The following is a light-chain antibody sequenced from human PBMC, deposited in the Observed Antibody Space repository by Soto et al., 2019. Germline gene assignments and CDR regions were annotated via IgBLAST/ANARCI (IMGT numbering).Light chain of an antibody. CDR3: SSYTSSSTRDV. CDR2: DVS. CDR1: SSDVGGYNY. V-gene: IGLV2-14*01. Sequence: QSALTQPASVSGSPGQSITISCTGTSSDVGGYNYVSWHQQHPGKAPKLMIYDVSNRPSGVSNRFSGSKSGNTASLTISGLQAEDEADYYCSSYTSSSTRDVFGTGTKVTVL. J-gene: IGLJ1*01.